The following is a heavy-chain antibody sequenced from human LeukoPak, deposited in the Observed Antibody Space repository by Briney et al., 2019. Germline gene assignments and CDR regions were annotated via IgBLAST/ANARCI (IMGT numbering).Heavy chain of an antibody. V-gene: IGHV1-46*01. CDR3: ARDLVSEEYGDYVFFDY. CDR1: GYTFTSYY. Sequence: GASVKVSCKASGYTFTSYYMHRVRQAPGQGLEWMGIINPSGGSTSYAQKFQGRVTMTRDTSTSTVYMELSSLRSEDTAVYYCARDLVSEEYGDYVFFDYWGQRTLVTVSS. D-gene: IGHD4-17*01. CDR2: INPSGGST. J-gene: IGHJ4*02.